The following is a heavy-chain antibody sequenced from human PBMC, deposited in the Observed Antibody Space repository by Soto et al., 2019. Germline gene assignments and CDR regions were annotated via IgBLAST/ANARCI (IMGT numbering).Heavy chain of an antibody. Sequence: QVQLVESGGGVVQPGRSLRLSCAASGFTFSSYGMHWVRQAPGKGLEWVAVIWYDGSNKYYADSVKGRFTISRDNSKNTLYLRMNSLRAEDTAVYYCASSLVVVIRDAFDIWGQGTMVTVSS. CDR3: ASSLVVVIRDAFDI. CDR1: GFTFSSYG. V-gene: IGHV3-33*01. J-gene: IGHJ3*02. D-gene: IGHD3-22*01. CDR2: IWYDGSNK.